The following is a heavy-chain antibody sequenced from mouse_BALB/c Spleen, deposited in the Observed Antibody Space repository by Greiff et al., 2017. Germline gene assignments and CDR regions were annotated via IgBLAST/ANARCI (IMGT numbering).Heavy chain of an antibody. Sequence: LVKPGASVKISCKASGYSFTGYYMHWVKQSHGKSLEWIGYISCYNGATSYNQKFKGKATFTVDTSSSTAYMQFNSLTSEDSAVYYCARSLYGNPFDYWGQGTTLTVSS. J-gene: IGHJ2*01. V-gene: IGHV1S34*01. D-gene: IGHD2-10*02. CDR2: ISCYNGAT. CDR3: ARSLYGNPFDY. CDR1: GYSFTGYY.